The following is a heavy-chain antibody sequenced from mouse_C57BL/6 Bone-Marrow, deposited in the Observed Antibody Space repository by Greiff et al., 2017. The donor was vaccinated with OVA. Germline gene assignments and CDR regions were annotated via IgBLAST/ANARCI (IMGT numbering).Heavy chain of an antibody. CDR3: ARWLRHYAMDY. V-gene: IGHV1-19*01. J-gene: IGHJ4*01. D-gene: IGHD2-2*01. CDR2: INPYNGGT. CDR1: GYTFTDYY. Sequence: VHVKQSGPVLVKPGASVKMSCKASGYTFTDYYMNWVKQSHGKSLEWIGVINPYNGGTSYNQKFKGKATLTVDKSSSTAYMELNSLTSEDSAVYYCARWLRHYAMDYWGQGTSVTVSS.